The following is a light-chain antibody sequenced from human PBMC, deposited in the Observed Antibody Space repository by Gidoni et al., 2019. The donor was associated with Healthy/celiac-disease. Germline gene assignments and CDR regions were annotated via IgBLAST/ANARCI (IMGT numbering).Light chain of an antibody. V-gene: IGLV2-11*01. J-gene: IGLJ2*01. CDR2: DVS. CDR1: SSDVGGYNY. CDR3: CSYAGSFVV. Sequence: QSALTQPRSLSGSPGQSVTISCTGTSSDVGGYNYVPWYQQHPGKAPKLIIYDVSKRPSGVPDRFSGSKSGNTASLTISGLQAEDEADYYCCSYAGSFVVFGGGTKLTVL.